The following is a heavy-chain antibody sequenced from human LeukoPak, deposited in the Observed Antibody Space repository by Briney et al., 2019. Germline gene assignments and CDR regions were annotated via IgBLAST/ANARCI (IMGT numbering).Heavy chain of an antibody. J-gene: IGHJ3*02. Sequence: SETLSLTCTVSGGSISSYYWSWIRQPPGKGLEWIGYIYYSGSTNYNPSLKSRVTISVDKSKNQFSLKLSSVTAADTAVYYCASDYDSSGYSDAFDIWGQGTMVTVSS. CDR2: IYYSGST. D-gene: IGHD3-22*01. CDR1: GGSISSYY. V-gene: IGHV4-59*12. CDR3: ASDYDSSGYSDAFDI.